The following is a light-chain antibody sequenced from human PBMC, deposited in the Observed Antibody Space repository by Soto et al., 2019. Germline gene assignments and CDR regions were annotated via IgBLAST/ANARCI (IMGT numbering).Light chain of an antibody. V-gene: IGKV1-39*01. J-gene: IGKJ2*01. Sequence: DIQMTQSPSSLSASVGDRVTITCRASQTISNYLNWYQQKPGKAPKLLIYTASSLQSGVPSRFSGNGSGTEFTLTISSLQPEDIAAYYCQQSYTISYTFGQGTKLEIK. CDR2: TAS. CDR3: QQSYTISYT. CDR1: QTISNY.